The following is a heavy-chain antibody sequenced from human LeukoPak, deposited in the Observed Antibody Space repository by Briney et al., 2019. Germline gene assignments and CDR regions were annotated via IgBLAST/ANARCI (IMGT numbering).Heavy chain of an antibody. Sequence: ASVKVSCKASGYTFTSYGISWVLQAPGQGLEWMGWISAYNGNTNYAQKLQGRVTMTTDTSTSTAYMKLRSLRYDDTAVYYCARALGYCTNGVCHNYGSRWDWFDPWGQGTLVTVSS. D-gene: IGHD2-8*01. J-gene: IGHJ5*02. CDR1: GYTFTSYG. V-gene: IGHV1-18*01. CDR3: ARALGYCTNGVCHNYGSRWDWFDP. CDR2: ISAYNGNT.